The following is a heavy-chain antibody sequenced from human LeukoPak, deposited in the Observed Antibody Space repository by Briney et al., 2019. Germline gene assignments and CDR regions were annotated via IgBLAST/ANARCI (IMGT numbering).Heavy chain of an antibody. CDR3: ATSNHIATIPVVLWDLYYGLDV. CDR2: IKSESEGETT. Sequence: GGSLRLSCAVSGLTVTNVWMTWVRQVPGKGLEWIGRIKSESEGETTDYAAPVRGRFTMSRDVSKNTLHLQMEGLKTGDTAIYYCATSNHIATIPVVLWDLYYGLDVWGQGTAVTVSS. J-gene: IGHJ6*02. V-gene: IGHV3-15*01. CDR1: GLTVTNVW. D-gene: IGHD2-21*01.